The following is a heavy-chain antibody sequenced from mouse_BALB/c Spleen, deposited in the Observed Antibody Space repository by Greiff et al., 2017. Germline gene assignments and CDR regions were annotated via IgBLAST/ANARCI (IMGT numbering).Heavy chain of an antibody. CDR3: ARIYYGYDASY. V-gene: IGHV5-6*01. J-gene: IGHJ3*01. Sequence: EVKLVESGGDLVKPGGSLKLSCAASGFTFSSYGMSWVRQTPDKRLEWVATISSGGSYTYYPDSVKWRFTISRDNAKNTLYLQMSSLKSEDTAMYYCARIYYGYDASYWGQGTLVTVSA. D-gene: IGHD2-2*01. CDR1: GFTFSSYG. CDR2: ISSGGSYT.